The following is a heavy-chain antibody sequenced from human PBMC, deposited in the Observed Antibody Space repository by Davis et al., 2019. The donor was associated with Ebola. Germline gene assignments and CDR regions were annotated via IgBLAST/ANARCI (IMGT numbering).Heavy chain of an antibody. D-gene: IGHD6-19*01. CDR2: ISAYNGNT. CDR1: GYTFTSYG. Sequence: ASVTVSCKASGYTFTSYGISWVRQAPGQGLEWMRWISAYNGNTNYAQKLQGRVTMTTDTSTSTAYMELRSLRSDDTAVYYCARDGYIIAVAGTFYGMDVWGQGTTVTVSS. J-gene: IGHJ6*02. V-gene: IGHV1-18*04. CDR3: ARDGYIIAVAGTFYGMDV.